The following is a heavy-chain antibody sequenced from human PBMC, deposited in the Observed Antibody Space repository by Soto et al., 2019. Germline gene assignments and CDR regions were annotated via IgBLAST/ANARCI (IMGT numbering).Heavy chain of an antibody. CDR3: ANGRATYGLLTHDY. J-gene: IGHJ4*02. CDR1: GFSFRNYA. CDR2: LTGSSSNI. Sequence: PVGSLRLSCAASGFSFRNYAMSWVRQAPGKGLEWISTLTGSSSNIYYADSVKGRFAISRDNSRNTLYLQMNSLTAEDTAVYYCANGRATYGLLTHDYWGQGTLVTVSS. D-gene: IGHD3-10*01. V-gene: IGHV3-23*01.